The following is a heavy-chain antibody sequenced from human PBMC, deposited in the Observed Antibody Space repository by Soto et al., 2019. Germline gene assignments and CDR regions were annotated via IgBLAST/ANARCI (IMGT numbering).Heavy chain of an antibody. J-gene: IGHJ4*02. CDR1: GYSFTRYG. CDR3: ARDSPPVDY. V-gene: IGHV1-18*01. Sequence: ASVKVSCKASGYSFTRYGIGWARQAPGQGLEWMGWISAYNGNTNYAQKLQGRVTMTTDTSTSTAYMELRSLRSDDTAVYYCARDSPPVDYWGQGTLVTVSS. CDR2: ISAYNGNT.